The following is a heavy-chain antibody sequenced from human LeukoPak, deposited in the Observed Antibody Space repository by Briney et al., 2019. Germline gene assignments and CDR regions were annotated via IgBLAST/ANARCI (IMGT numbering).Heavy chain of an antibody. Sequence: GGSLRLSCAASGFTFSSYAMHWVRQAPGKGLEWVAVISYDGSNKYYADSVKGRFTISRDNSKNTLYLQMNSLRAEDTAVYYCARDQELERRPYYFDYWGQGTLVTVSS. CDR2: ISYDGSNK. CDR1: GFTFSSYA. V-gene: IGHV3-30-3*01. D-gene: IGHD1-1*01. CDR3: ARDQELERRPYYFDY. J-gene: IGHJ4*02.